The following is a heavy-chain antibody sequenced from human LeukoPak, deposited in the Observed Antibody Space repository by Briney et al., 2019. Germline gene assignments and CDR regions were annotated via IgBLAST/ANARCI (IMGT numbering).Heavy chain of an antibody. D-gene: IGHD6-6*01. CDR3: AREEVAARTFDY. V-gene: IGHV4-4*07. Sequence: SETLSLTCTVSGGSISSYYWNWIRQPAGKGLEWIGRIYSSGSTNYSPSLKSRVTMSIDTSQNQFSLKLSSVTAADTAVYFCAREEVAARTFDYWGQGTLVTVSS. CDR1: GGSISSYY. J-gene: IGHJ4*02. CDR2: IYSSGST.